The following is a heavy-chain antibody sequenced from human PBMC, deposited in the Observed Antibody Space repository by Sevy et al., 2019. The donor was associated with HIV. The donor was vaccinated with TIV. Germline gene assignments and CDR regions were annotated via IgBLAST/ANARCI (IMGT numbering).Heavy chain of an antibody. J-gene: IGHJ4*02. CDR3: ARGGLTMIVVDPVWGGGYFDY. D-gene: IGHD3-22*01. V-gene: IGHV4-34*01. CDR2: INHSGST. Sequence: SETLSLTCAVYGGSFSGYYWSWIRQPPGKGLEWIGEINHSGSTNYNPSLKSRVTISVDTSKNQFSLKLSSVTAADTAGYYCARGGLTMIVVDPVWGGGYFDYWGQGTLVTVSS. CDR1: GGSFSGYY.